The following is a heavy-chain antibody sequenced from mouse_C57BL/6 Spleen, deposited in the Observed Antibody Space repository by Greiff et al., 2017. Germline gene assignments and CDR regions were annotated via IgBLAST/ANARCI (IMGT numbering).Heavy chain of an antibody. D-gene: IGHD1-1*01. CDR2: INPSSGYT. Sequence: QVQLQQSGAELAKPGASVKLSCKASGYTFTSYWMHWVKQRPGQGLAWIGYINPSSGYTKYNQKFKDKATLTADKSSSTAYMQLSSLTYEDSAVYYCARGYYGSSYAFAYWGQGTLVTVSA. CDR1: GYTFTSYW. CDR3: ARGYYGSSYAFAY. V-gene: IGHV1-7*01. J-gene: IGHJ3*01.